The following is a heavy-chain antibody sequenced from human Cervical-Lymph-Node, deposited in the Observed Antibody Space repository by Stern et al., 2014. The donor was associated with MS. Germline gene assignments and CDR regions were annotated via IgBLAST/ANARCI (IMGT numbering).Heavy chain of an antibody. CDR3: ARLGHGYMGIDY. V-gene: IGHV5-51*03. CDR1: GYRFTNNC. Sequence: EVQLEESGAEVRQPGESLRISCEVSGYRFTNNCIGWVRQVSGKGLEWMGIIYPGDSETRYSPSFQGQVTILVDKSNSITYLQWSSLKASDTAMYYCARLGHGYMGIDYWGQGTLVTVSS. D-gene: IGHD1-1*01. CDR2: IYPGDSET. J-gene: IGHJ4*02.